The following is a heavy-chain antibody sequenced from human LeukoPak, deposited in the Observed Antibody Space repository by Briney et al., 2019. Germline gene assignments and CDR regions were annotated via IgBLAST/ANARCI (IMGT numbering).Heavy chain of an antibody. D-gene: IGHD3-22*01. Sequence: GGSLRLSCAASGFTFSSYAMSWVRQAPGKGLEWVSAITGSGGSTNYADSVKGRFTISRDNSENTLYLQMNSLRADDTAVYYCAKQRSSYYDSSDYWGQGTLVTVSS. CDR3: AKQRSSYYDSSDY. CDR2: ITGSGGST. CDR1: GFTFSSYA. V-gene: IGHV3-23*01. J-gene: IGHJ4*02.